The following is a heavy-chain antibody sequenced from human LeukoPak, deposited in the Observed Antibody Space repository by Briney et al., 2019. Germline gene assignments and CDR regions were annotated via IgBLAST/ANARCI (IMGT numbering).Heavy chain of an antibody. Sequence: PSETLSLTCTVSGGSISSYYWSWIRQPPGKGLEWIGYIYYSGSTNYNPSLKSRVTISVDTSKNQFSLKLSSVTAADTAVYYCAREVGATQIFDYWGQGTLVTVSS. CDR3: AREVGATQIFDY. D-gene: IGHD1-26*01. CDR2: IYYSGST. V-gene: IGHV4-59*01. CDR1: GGSISSYY. J-gene: IGHJ4*02.